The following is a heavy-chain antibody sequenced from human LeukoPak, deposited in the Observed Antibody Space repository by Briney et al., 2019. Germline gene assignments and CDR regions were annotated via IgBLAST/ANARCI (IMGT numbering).Heavy chain of an antibody. J-gene: IGHJ4*02. CDR1: GGSISSYY. CDR2: IYTSGST. CDR3: ARDRGDSSSSPFDY. Sequence: SETLSLTCTVSGGSISSYYWSWIRQPAGKGLEWIGRIYTSGSTNYNPSLKSRVTMSEDTSKNQFSLKLSSVTAADTAVYYCARDRGDSSSSPFDYWGQGTLVTVSS. D-gene: IGHD6-6*01. V-gene: IGHV4-4*07.